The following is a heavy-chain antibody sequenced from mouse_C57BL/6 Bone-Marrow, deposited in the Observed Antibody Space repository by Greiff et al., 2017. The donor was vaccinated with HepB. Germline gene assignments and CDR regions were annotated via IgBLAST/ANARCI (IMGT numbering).Heavy chain of an antibody. V-gene: IGHV10-1*01. CDR2: IRSKSNNYAT. CDR3: VSPYYSNSYAMDY. J-gene: IGHJ4*01. D-gene: IGHD2-5*01. Sequence: EVQVVESGGGLVQPKGSLKLSCAASGFSFNTYAMNWVRQAPGKGLEWVARIRSKSNNYATYYADSWKDRFTISRDDSESMLYLQMNNLKTEDTAMYYIVSPYYSNSYAMDYWGQGTSVTVSS. CDR1: GFSFNTYA.